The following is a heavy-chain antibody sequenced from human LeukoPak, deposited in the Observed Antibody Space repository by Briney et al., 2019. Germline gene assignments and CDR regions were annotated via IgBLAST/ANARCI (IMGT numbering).Heavy chain of an antibody. CDR2: INPNSGGT. CDR3: ARGRHYGSGNKNAFDI. V-gene: IGHV1-2*02. CDR1: GYTFTGYY. J-gene: IGHJ3*02. Sequence: VASVKVSCKSSGYTFTGYYMHWVRQAPGQGLEWVGWINPNSGGTNYAQKFQGRVTMTRDTSISTAYMELSRLRSDDTAVYYCARGRHYGSGNKNAFDIWGQGTMVTVSS. D-gene: IGHD3-10*01.